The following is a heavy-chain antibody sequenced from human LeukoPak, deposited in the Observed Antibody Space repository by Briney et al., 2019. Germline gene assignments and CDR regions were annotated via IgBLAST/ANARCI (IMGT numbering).Heavy chain of an antibody. J-gene: IGHJ6*02. CDR2: IHYSGRP. V-gene: IGHV4-59*11. D-gene: IGHD3-16*01. CDR3: ARFGVDYDMDV. CDR1: GGSISGHY. Sequence: SETLSLTCTVSGGSISGHYWTWIRQPPGKGLEWIGQIHYSGRPDYNPSLKSRVTISVDTSKNQLSLKVTSVTGADTAVHYCARFGVDYDMDVWGQGTTVTVSS.